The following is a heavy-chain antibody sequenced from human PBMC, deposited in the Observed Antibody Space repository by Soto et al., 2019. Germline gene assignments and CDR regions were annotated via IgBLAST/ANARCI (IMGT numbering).Heavy chain of an antibody. CDR2: IDGDESAT. Sequence: EVQLVESGGGLVQPGGSLRLSCAASGFTLSRYWMQWVRQAPGKGLEWVSRIDGDESATNYAHSVKGRFTISRDNAKNTLHLQMNSLRAEDTAVYYCVRDSHGDYWGQGTLVTVSS. CDR3: VRDSHGDY. CDR1: GFTLSRYW. J-gene: IGHJ4*02. V-gene: IGHV3-74*01.